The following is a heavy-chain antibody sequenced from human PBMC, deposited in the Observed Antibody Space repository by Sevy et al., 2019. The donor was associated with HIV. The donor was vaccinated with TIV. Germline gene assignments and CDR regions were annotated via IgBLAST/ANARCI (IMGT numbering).Heavy chain of an antibody. CDR1: GYTFTSYD. CDR2: MNPNRGNT. V-gene: IGHV1-8*03. D-gene: IGHD3-22*01. CDR3: PSVRGITMITGDAFDI. Sequence: ASVKVSCKASGYTFTSYDINWVRQATGQGLEWMEWMNPNRGNTGYAQKFQGRVTITRNTSISTAYMELSSPRPEDTAAYYCPSVRGITMITGDAFDIWGQGTMVTVSS. J-gene: IGHJ3*02.